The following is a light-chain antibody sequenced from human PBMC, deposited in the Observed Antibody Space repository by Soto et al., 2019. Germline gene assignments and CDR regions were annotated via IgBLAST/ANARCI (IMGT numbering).Light chain of an antibody. J-gene: IGLJ3*02. CDR2: TND. Sequence: QSALAQPPSVSXXPGQRLTISCSGGTSNIGSNNVYWYQQLPGAAPKLLIYTNDQRPSGVPERFSGSRSGTSASLAISDLRSEDEGDYFCAAWDDSLRGVMFGGGTKLTVL. CDR3: AAWDDSLRGVM. V-gene: IGLV1-47*02. CDR1: TSNIGSNN.